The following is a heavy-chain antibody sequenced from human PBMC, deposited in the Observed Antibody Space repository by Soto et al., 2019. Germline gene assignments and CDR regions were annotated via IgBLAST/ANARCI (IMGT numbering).Heavy chain of an antibody. J-gene: IGHJ4*02. Sequence: QVQLVESGGGVVQPGRSLRLSCAASGFTFSSYAMHWVRQAPGKGLEWVAVISYDGSNKYYADSVKGRFTISRDNSKNTLYLRMNSLGAEDSAVYYCARDWMSVGGDYLPDWGQGTLVTVSS. CDR2: ISYDGSNK. D-gene: IGHD4-17*01. CDR1: GFTFSSYA. CDR3: ARDWMSVGGDYLPD. V-gene: IGHV3-30-3*01.